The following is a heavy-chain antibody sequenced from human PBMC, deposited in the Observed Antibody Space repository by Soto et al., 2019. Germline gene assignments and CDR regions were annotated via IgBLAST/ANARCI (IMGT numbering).Heavy chain of an antibody. D-gene: IGHD6-19*01. Sequence: ASVKVSCTASGYSFTSYGISWVRQAPGQGLEWMGWISAYNGNTNYAQKLQGRVTMTTDTSTSTAYMELRSLRSDDTAVYYCARDPSSRLVRDYYYYYGMDVWGQGTTVTVSS. CDR3: ARDPSSRLVRDYYYYYGMDV. CDR1: GYSFTSYG. V-gene: IGHV1-18*01. CDR2: ISAYNGNT. J-gene: IGHJ6*02.